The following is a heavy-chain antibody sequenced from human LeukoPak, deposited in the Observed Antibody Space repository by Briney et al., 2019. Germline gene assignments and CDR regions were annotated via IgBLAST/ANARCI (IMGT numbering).Heavy chain of an antibody. J-gene: IGHJ4*02. V-gene: IGHV4-59*01. D-gene: IGHD5-12*01. CDR3: AVRRGYSGLDY. CDR2: IYYSGST. CDR1: GGSISSYY. Sequence: ASETLSLTCTVSGGSISSYYWSWVRQPPGKGLEWIGYIYYSGSTNYNPSLKSRVTISVDTSKNQFSLKLSSVTAADTAVYYCAVRRGYSGLDYWGQGTLVTVSS.